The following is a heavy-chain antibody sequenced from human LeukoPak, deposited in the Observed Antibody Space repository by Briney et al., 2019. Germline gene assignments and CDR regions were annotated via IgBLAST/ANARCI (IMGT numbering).Heavy chain of an antibody. V-gene: IGHV4-30-4*08. CDR2: IYYSGRT. Sequence: PSQTLSRTCTVSGGSISSGDYYWSWIRQPPGKGLEWIGYIYYSGRTYYNPSLKSRVTISVDTSKNQFSLKLSSVTAADTAVYYCARDFRDIVVVPAAPPRYYYYYYMDVWGKGTTVTVSS. CDR1: GGSISSGDYY. J-gene: IGHJ6*03. CDR3: ARDFRDIVVVPAAPPRYYYYYYMDV. D-gene: IGHD2-2*01.